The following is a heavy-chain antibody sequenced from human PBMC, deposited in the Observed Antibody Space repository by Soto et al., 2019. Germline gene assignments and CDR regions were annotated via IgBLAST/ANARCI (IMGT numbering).Heavy chain of an antibody. Sequence: PGGSLRLSCAASGFTFSSYAMHWVRQAPGKGLEWVAVISYDGSNKYYADSVKGRFTISRDNSKNTLYLQMNSLRAEDTAVYYCARDRTYSSSIYYYYGMDVWGQGTTVTVSS. CDR1: GFTFSSYA. V-gene: IGHV3-30-3*01. J-gene: IGHJ6*02. CDR2: ISYDGSNK. D-gene: IGHD6-6*01. CDR3: ARDRTYSSSIYYYYGMDV.